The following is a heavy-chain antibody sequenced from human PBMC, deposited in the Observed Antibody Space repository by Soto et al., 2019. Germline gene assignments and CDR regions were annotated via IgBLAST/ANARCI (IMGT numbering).Heavy chain of an antibody. Sequence: GGSLRLSCAASGFTVRSFAMNWVRQAPGKGLEWVSTISSNSAYIYYTDALRGRFTISRDNAKNSLHLQMNSLRAEDTAVYYCTRDESRDSSARGWFDPWGLGTLVTVSS. V-gene: IGHV3-21*01. D-gene: IGHD6-13*01. CDR1: GFTVRSFA. J-gene: IGHJ5*02. CDR3: TRDESRDSSARGWFDP. CDR2: ISSNSAYI.